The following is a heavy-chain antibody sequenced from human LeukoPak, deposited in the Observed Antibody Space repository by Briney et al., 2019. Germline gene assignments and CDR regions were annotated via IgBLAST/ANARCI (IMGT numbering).Heavy chain of an antibody. D-gene: IGHD2-21*02. CDR1: GFTFSDYG. CDR2: IWSDGGNK. CDR3: AKEAYCGGDCYYFQH. Sequence: GESLRLSCAASGFTFSDYGMHWVRQAPGKGLEWVTVIWSDGGNKYYADSVKGRFTISRDNYKNTLYLQMNSLRAEDTAVYYCAKEAYCGGDCYYFQHWGQGTLVTVSS. V-gene: IGHV3-30*02. J-gene: IGHJ1*01.